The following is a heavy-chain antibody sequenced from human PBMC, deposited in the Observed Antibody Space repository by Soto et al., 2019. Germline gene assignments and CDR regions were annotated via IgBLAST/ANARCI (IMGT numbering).Heavy chain of an antibody. CDR2: ISNDGSDT. V-gene: IGHV3-74*01. Sequence: EVQLVESGGGLVQPGGSLRLSCAASGLPFGDNWMHWVRQAPGKGLVWVSRISNDGSDTTYADSVRGRFTVSRDIAKNTLYLQMNSLRAEDTAVYYCARDSYSSATHWGHGTLVTVSS. CDR3: ARDSYSSATH. CDR1: GLPFGDNW. D-gene: IGHD4-4*01. J-gene: IGHJ4*01.